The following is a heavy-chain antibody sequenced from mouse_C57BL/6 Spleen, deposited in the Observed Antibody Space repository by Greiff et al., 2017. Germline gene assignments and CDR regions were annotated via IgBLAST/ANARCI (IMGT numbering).Heavy chain of an antibody. CDR2: INPSSGYT. D-gene: IGHD3-2*02. V-gene: IGHV1-7*01. Sequence: QVHVKQSGAELAKPGASVKLSCKASGYTFTSYWMHWVKQRPGQGLEWIGYINPSSGYTKYNQKFKDKATLTADKSSSTAYMHLSSLTYEDSAVYYCAIDSSGFYWGQGTSVTVSS. CDR3: AIDSSGFY. J-gene: IGHJ4*01. CDR1: GYTFTSYW.